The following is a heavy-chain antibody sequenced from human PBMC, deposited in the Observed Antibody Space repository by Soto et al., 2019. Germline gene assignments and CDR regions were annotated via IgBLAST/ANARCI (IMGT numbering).Heavy chain of an antibody. CDR1: GYSISSSNW. CDR2: IYYSGSA. Sequence: QVQLQESGPGLVKPSDTLSLICAVSGYSISSSNWWGWIRQPPGKGLEWIGNIYYSGSAYYNPSLKRRVTMSVDTSKNQCSLKLTSVTAVDMAVYYCARGDYAKAFDIWGQGTTVTVSS. V-gene: IGHV4-28*03. CDR3: ARGDYAKAFDI. D-gene: IGHD2-2*01. J-gene: IGHJ3*02.